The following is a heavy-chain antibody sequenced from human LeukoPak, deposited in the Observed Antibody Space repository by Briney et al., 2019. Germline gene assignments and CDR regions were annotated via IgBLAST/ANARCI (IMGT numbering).Heavy chain of an antibody. V-gene: IGHV1-46*01. CDR2: INPGGGST. CDR3: ARGVPAAIRYFQH. CDR1: GYPFTSYY. Sequence: ASVKVSCKASGYPFTSYYMHWVRQAPGQGLEWMGIINPGGGSTSYAQKFQGRVTMTRDTSTSTVYMELSSLRSEDTAVYYCARGVPAAIRYFQHWGQGTLVTVSS. J-gene: IGHJ1*01. D-gene: IGHD2-2*01.